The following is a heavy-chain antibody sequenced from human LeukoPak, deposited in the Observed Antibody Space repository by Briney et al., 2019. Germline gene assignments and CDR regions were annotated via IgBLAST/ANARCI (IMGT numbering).Heavy chain of an antibody. CDR3: ARQTGAYYYYMDV. J-gene: IGHJ6*03. V-gene: IGHV4-59*08. CDR2: IYYSGST. CDR1: GGSISSYY. Sequence: SETLSLTCTVSGGSISSYYWSWIRQPPGKGLEWIGYIYYSGSTNYNPSLKSRVTISVDTSKNQFSLKLSSVTAADTAVYYCARQTGAYYYYMDVWGKGTTVTVSS. D-gene: IGHD7-27*01.